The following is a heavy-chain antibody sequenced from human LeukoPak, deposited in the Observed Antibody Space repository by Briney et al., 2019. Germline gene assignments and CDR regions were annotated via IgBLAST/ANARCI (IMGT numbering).Heavy chain of an antibody. CDR3: TVSGVTSDPFDI. D-gene: IGHD5-18*01. Sequence: GGSLKLSCAASGFPFSASIIHWVRQASGRGLEWVGRVRTKASNYATTYAASVNGRFTISRDESKNTAYLQMNSLKIEDTAVYYCTVSGVTSDPFDIWGQGTMVTVSS. CDR1: GFPFSASI. J-gene: IGHJ3*02. V-gene: IGHV3-73*01. CDR2: VRTKASNYAT.